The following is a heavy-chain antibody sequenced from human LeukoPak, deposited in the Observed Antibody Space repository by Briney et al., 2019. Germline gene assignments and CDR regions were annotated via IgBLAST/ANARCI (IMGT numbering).Heavy chain of an antibody. J-gene: IGHJ4*02. CDR2: IYYTGST. D-gene: IGHD4-23*01. Sequence: PSETLSLACTVSGGSIATGSYYWGWIRQPPGKGLDWIGSIYYTGSTYYNPSLRSRVTISVDTSKNQFSLKLSSVTAADTAVYYCARREGITTVVTPDHWGQGTLVTVSS. V-gene: IGHV4-39*01. CDR3: ARREGITTVVTPDH. CDR1: GGSIATGSYY.